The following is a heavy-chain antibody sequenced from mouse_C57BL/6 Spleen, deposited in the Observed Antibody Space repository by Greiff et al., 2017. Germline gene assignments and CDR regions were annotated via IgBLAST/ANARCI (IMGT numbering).Heavy chain of an antibody. CDR2: ISYDGSN. J-gene: IGHJ1*03. V-gene: IGHV3-6*01. CDR3: ARAPYYGSSYWYFDV. CDR1: GYSITSGYY. Sequence: VQLKQSGPGLVKPSQSLSLTCSVTGYSITSGYYWNWIRQFPGNKLEWMGYISYDGSNNYNPSLKNRISITRDTSKNQFFLKLNSVTTEDTATYYCARAPYYGSSYWYFDVWGTGTTVTVSS. D-gene: IGHD1-1*01.